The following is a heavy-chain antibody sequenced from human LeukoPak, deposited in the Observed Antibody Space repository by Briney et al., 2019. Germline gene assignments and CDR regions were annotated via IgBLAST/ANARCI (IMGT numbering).Heavy chain of an antibody. V-gene: IGHV1-69*13. J-gene: IGHJ6*02. D-gene: IGHD3-10*01. CDR2: IIPIFGTA. CDR3: ALPGQSGGNYYYGKDV. CDR1: GGTFSSYA. Sequence: GASVKVSCKASGGTFSSYAISWVRQAPGQGLEWMGGIIPIFGTANYAQKFQGRVTITADESTSTAYMELSSLRSEDTAVYYCALPGQSGGNYYYGKDVWGQGTTVTVSS.